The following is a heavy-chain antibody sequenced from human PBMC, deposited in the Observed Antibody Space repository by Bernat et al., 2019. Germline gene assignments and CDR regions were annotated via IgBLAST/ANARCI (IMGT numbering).Heavy chain of an antibody. Sequence: QVQLQESGPGLVKPSATLSLTCTVSGGSISGYYWSWSRQPPGKRLEWIGYIYYNGDTKYNPSLISRVTMSVETSKNHFSLTMNSVTAADTDMYYCAGLGYSYGLGYWGQGTLVTVSS. CDR3: AGLGYSYGLGY. CDR1: GGSISGYY. CDR2: IYYNGDT. V-gene: IGHV4-59*08. D-gene: IGHD5-18*01. J-gene: IGHJ4*02.